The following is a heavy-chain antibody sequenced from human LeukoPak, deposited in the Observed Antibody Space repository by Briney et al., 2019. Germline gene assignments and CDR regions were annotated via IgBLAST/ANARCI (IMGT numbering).Heavy chain of an antibody. CDR3: ARHGGSYYFDY. V-gene: IGHV4-34*01. CDR1: GGSFSGYY. J-gene: IGHJ4*02. D-gene: IGHD3-16*01. CDR2: INHSGST. Sequence: SETLSLTCAVYGGSFSGYYWSWIRQPPGKGLEWIGEINHSGSTNYNPSLKSRVTISVDTSKNQFSLKLSSVTAADTAVYYCARHGGSYYFDYWGQGTLVTISS.